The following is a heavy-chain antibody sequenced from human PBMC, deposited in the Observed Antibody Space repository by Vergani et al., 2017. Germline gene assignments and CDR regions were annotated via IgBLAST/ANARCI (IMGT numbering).Heavy chain of an antibody. CDR3: AREAEGRRYPYY. Sequence: QVQLVQSGAEVKKPGASVKVSCKASGYTFTGYYMHWVRQAPGQGLEWMGWINPNSGGTNYAQKFQGRVTMTRDTSISTVYMELSSLRSEDTAVYYCAREAEGRRYPYYWGQGTLVTVSS. CDR1: GYTFTGYY. D-gene: IGHD1-1*01. CDR2: INPNSGGT. V-gene: IGHV1-2*02. J-gene: IGHJ4*02.